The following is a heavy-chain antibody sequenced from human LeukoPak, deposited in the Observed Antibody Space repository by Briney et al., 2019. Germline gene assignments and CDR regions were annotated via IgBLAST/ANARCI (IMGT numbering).Heavy chain of an antibody. J-gene: IGHJ1*01. CDR1: GLTFSNSW. D-gene: IGHD3-10*01. Sequence: GGSLRLSCEASGLTFSNSWMHWVRQAPGKGLVWVSRINNDGTTISYADSVKGRFTISRDNAKNTLYLQMNSLRAEDTAVYYCARVSGLGMNEYYQHWGQGTLVTVAS. CDR2: INNDGTTI. CDR3: ARVSGLGMNEYYQH. V-gene: IGHV3-74*01.